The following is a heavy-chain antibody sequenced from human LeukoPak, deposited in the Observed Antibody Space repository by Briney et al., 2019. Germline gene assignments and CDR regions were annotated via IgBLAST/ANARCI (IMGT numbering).Heavy chain of an antibody. CDR1: GGSVSSYY. CDR3: ARGRSYYYDSSGYDY. CDR2: IDNSGST. D-gene: IGHD3-22*01. V-gene: IGHV4-59*02. Sequence: SETLSLTCTVSGGSVSSYYWSWIRQPPGKGLEWIGYIDNSGSTNYNPSLKSRVTISVDTSKNQFSLKLSSVTAADTAVYYCARGRSYYYDSSGYDYWGQGTLVTVSS. J-gene: IGHJ4*02.